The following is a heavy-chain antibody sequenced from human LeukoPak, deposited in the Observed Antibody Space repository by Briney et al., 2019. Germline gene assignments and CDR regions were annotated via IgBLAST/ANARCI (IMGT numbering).Heavy chain of an antibody. J-gene: IGHJ3*01. Sequence: TSETLSLTRTVSGGSISSYYWSWIRQPPGKGLEWIGYIYYSGSTNYNPSLKSRVTISVDTSKNQFSLNLNSVTAADTAMYYCARHPFSDGFDLWGQGTMVTVSS. CDR2: IYYSGST. CDR3: ARHPFSDGFDL. CDR1: GGSISSYY. V-gene: IGHV4-59*08.